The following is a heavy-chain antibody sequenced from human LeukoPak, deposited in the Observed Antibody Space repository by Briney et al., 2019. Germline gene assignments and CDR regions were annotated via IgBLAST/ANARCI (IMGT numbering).Heavy chain of an antibody. CDR3: ARDRVAVAGTDAFDI. V-gene: IGHV4-31*03. CDR1: GGSISSGGYY. J-gene: IGHJ3*02. D-gene: IGHD6-19*01. Sequence: SETLSLTCTVSGGSISSGGYYWSWIRQHPGKGLEWIGYIYYSGSTYYNPSLKSRVTISVDTSKNQFSLKLSSVTAADTAVYYCARDRVAVAGTDAFDIWGQGTMVTVSS. CDR2: IYYSGST.